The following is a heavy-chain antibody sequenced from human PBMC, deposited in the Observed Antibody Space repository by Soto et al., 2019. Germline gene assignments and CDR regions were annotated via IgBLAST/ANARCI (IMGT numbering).Heavy chain of an antibody. J-gene: IGHJ4*02. CDR2: IIPIFGTA. D-gene: IGHD2-2*01. CDR3: ASQFSSSTSLVGEIDD. V-gene: IGHV1-69*13. Sequence: GASVKVSCKASGGTFSSYAISWVRQAPGQGLEWMGGIIPIFGTANYAQKFQGRVTITADESTSTAYMELSSLRSEDTAVYYCASQFSSSTSLVGEIDDWGQGTRVTVSS. CDR1: GGTFSSYA.